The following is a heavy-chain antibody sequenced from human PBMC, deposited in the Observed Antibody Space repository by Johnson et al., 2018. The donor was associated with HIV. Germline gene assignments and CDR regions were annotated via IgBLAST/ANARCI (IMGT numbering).Heavy chain of an antibody. Sequence: QVLLVESGGGVVQPGRPLRLSCAASGFTFSSYAMHWVRQAPGKGLEWVAVISYDGTNKHYGDYLKGRFTVSRDNSNDTLYLQMNSLRAEDTAMYFCARGGPFHAFDIWGHGTTVTVSS. V-gene: IGHV3-30*04. CDR2: ISYDGTNK. D-gene: IGHD2-21*01. J-gene: IGHJ3*02. CDR1: GFTFSSYA. CDR3: ARGGPFHAFDI.